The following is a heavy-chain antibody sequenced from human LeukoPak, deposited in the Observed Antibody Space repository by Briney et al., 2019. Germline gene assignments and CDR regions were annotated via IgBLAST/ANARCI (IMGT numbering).Heavy chain of an antibody. J-gene: IGHJ4*02. V-gene: IGHV4-38-2*02. D-gene: IGHD2-2*01. CDR3: PSVGDCTSTSGEFMFDY. CDR2: IYHSGST. CDR1: GYSISSGYY. Sequence: PSETLSLTCTVSGYSISSGYYWGWIRPPPGKGLEWIGSIYHSGSTYYNPSLKRRATLPVDTSKNQFFLKLSSVAAATPAGYSVPSVGDCTSTSGEFMFDYWGQGTRVSVFS.